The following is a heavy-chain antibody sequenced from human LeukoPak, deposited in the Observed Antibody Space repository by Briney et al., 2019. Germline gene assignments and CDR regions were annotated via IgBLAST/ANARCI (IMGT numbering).Heavy chain of an antibody. Sequence: GGSLRLSCTASGFTFSSYWMSWVRQAAGKGLEWVANVNQDGSKQYYADSVKGRFTISRDNAKNSLYLQMNSLRAEDTAIYYCARGDDWNYEDYWGQGTLVTVSS. CDR2: VNQDGSKQ. V-gene: IGHV3-7*01. CDR3: ARGDDWNYEDY. CDR1: GFTFSSYW. D-gene: IGHD5-24*01. J-gene: IGHJ4*02.